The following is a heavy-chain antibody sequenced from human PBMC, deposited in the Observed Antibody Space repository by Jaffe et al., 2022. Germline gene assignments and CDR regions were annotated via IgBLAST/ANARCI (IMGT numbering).Heavy chain of an antibody. J-gene: IGHJ2*01. V-gene: IGHV4-34*01. CDR3: ARGRPRTGWYFDL. Sequence: QVQLQQWGAGLLKPSETLSLTCAVYGGSFSGYYWSWIRQPPGKGLEWIGEINHSGSTNYNPSLKSRVTISVDTSKNQFSLKLSSVTAADTAVYYCARGRPRTGWYFDLWGRGTLVTVSS. CDR1: GGSFSGYY. CDR2: INHSGST.